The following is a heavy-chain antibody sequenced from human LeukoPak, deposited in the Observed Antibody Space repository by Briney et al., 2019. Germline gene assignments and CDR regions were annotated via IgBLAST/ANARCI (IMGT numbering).Heavy chain of an antibody. Sequence: GGSLRLSCAASGFTFSSYAMSWVRQAPGKGLEWVSAISGSSGSTYYADSVKGRFTISRDNSKNTLYLQMNSLRAEDTAVYYCAKDQTYDFWSGSPVWFDPWGQGTLVTVSS. CDR3: AKDQTYDFWSGSPVWFDP. D-gene: IGHD3-3*01. J-gene: IGHJ5*02. V-gene: IGHV3-23*01. CDR2: ISGSSGST. CDR1: GFTFSSYA.